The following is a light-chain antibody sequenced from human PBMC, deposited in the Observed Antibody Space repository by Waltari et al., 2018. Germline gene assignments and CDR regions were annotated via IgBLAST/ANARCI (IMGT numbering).Light chain of an antibody. V-gene: IGKV4-1*01. Sequence: DIVMTQSTDSLAVSLGERATITCTFSQSVLNSSNNKNSVAWYQQKAGQPPKLRIYWSSIREAGVPDRFSGSGSGTDFTLPITGLQAEDVAVYYCQQYYSAPLTFGGGTKVEIK. CDR1: QSVLNSSNNKNS. J-gene: IGKJ4*01. CDR2: WSS. CDR3: QQYYSAPLT.